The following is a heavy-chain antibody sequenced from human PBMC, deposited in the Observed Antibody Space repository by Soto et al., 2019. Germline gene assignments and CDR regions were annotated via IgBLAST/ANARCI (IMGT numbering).Heavy chain of an antibody. J-gene: IGHJ6*01. Sequence: LRLSCAASGFTFSSYSMNWVRQAPGKGLEWVSSISISSSYIYYADSAKGRFTISRDNAKNSLYLQMNSLRAEDTAVYYCARDLYRPPQSFYYGMDVWGQGTTVTVSS. V-gene: IGHV3-21*01. D-gene: IGHD2-2*02. CDR1: GFTFSSYS. CDR2: ISISSSYI. CDR3: ARDLYRPPQSFYYGMDV.